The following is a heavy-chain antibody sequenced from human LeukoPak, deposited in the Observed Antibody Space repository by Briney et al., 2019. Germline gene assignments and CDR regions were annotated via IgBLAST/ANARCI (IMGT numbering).Heavy chain of an antibody. J-gene: IGHJ4*02. D-gene: IGHD2-2*01. CDR3: AKEAVPAALTTPLDY. V-gene: IGHV3-30*02. CDR1: GFTVSSNF. CDR2: IRYDGSNK. Sequence: GGTLRLSCAASGFTVSSNFVSCVRHAPGKGLEGVAFIRYDGSNKYYADSVKGRFTISRDNSKNTLYLQMNSLRAEDTAVYYCAKEAVPAALTTPLDYWGQGTLVTVSS.